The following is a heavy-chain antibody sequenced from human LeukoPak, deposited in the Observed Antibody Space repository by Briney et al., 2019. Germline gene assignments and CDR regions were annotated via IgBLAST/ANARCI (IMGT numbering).Heavy chain of an antibody. CDR2: ISASGDRT. D-gene: IGHD3-22*01. CDR1: GFTFNKYA. CDR3: AKDHVGYSGYYLTFDY. V-gene: IGHV3-23*01. Sequence: GGSLRLSCAVSGFTFNKYAMSWVRQAPGKGPEWVSTISASGDRTYYADSVKGRFTLSSENSKNTLYLQMNSQRAEDTAIYYCAKDHVGYSGYYLTFDYWCQGTLVTVSS. J-gene: IGHJ4*02.